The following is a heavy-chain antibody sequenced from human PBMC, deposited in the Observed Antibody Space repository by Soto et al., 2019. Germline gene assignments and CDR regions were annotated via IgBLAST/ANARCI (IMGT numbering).Heavy chain of an antibody. CDR1: GGSISSGGYY. V-gene: IGHV4-31*03. Sequence: SETLSLTCTVSGGSISSGGYYWSWIRQHPGKSLEWIGYIYYSGSTYYNPSLKSRVTISVDTSKNQFSLKLSSVTAADTAVYYCARARSYDILTGYGPFDYWGQGTLVTVSS. CDR2: IYYSGST. J-gene: IGHJ4*02. D-gene: IGHD3-9*01. CDR3: ARARSYDILTGYGPFDY.